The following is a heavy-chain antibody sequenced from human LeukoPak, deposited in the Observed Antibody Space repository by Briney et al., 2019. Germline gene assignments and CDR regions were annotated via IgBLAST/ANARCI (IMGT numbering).Heavy chain of an antibody. D-gene: IGHD6-19*01. CDR2: IYYSGAT. Sequence: NPSETLSLTCTVSGGSVSSGSYYWSWIRQPPGKGLEWIGYIYYSGATYYNPSLKSRVTISVDTSKNQFSLKLSSVTAADTAVYYCARQIHTSGWYRDDYWGQGALVTVSS. J-gene: IGHJ4*02. CDR3: ARQIHTSGWYRDDY. V-gene: IGHV4-61*01. CDR1: GGSVSSGSYY.